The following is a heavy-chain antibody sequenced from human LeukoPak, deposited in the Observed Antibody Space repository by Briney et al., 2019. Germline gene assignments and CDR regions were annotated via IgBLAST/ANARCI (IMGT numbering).Heavy chain of an antibody. CDR3: ARRDYIYYYYGMDV. D-gene: IGHD4-4*01. J-gene: IGHJ6*02. CDR1: GGSFSGYY. Sequence: SETLSLTCAVYGGSFSGYYWSWIRQPPGKGLEWIGEINHSGSTNYNPSLKSRVTISVDTSKNQFSLKLSSVTAADTAVYYCARRDYIYYYYGMDVWGQGTTVTVSS. CDR2: INHSGST. V-gene: IGHV4-34*01.